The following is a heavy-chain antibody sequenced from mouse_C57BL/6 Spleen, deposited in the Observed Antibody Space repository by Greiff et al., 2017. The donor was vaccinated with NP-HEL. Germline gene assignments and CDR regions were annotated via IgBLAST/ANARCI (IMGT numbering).Heavy chain of an antibody. CDR2: IYPGSGST. CDR1: GYTFTSYW. J-gene: IGHJ4*01. V-gene: IGHV1-55*01. CDR3: AKDYYDYDYYAMDY. Sequence: VQLQQSGAELVKPGASVKMSCKASGYTFTSYWITWVKQRPGQGLEWIGDIYPGSGSTNYNEKFKSKATLTVDTSSSTAYMQLSSLTSEDSAVYCCAKDYYDYDYYAMDYWGQGTSVTVSS. D-gene: IGHD2-4*01.